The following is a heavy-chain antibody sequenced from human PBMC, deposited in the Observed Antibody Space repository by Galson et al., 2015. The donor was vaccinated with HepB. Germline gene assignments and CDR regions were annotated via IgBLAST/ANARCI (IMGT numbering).Heavy chain of an antibody. CDR3: AGDRLHGGAPTLDY. Sequence: SLRLSCAASGFTVSSNYVSWVRQAPGKGLEWVANIKQDGSEQYYVGSVKGRFTISRDNAKNSLYLQMNSLRAEDTAVYYCAGDRLHGGAPTLDYWGQGALVTVSS. V-gene: IGHV3-7*03. J-gene: IGHJ4*02. D-gene: IGHD2-21*01. CDR1: GFTVSSNY. CDR2: IKQDGSEQ.